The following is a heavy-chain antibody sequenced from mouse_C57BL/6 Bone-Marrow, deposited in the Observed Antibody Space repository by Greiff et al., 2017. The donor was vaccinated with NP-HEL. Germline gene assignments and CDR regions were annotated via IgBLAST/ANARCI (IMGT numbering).Heavy chain of an antibody. CDR2: INPSTGGT. Sequence: VQLQQSGPELVKPGASVKISCKASGYSFTGYYMNWVKQSPEKSLEWIGEINPSTGGTTYNQKFKAKATLTVDKSSSTAYMQLKSLTSEDSAVYYCARERRTARFAYWGQGTLVTVSA. J-gene: IGHJ3*01. CDR1: GYSFTGYY. CDR3: ARERRTARFAY. V-gene: IGHV1-42*01. D-gene: IGHD3-3*01.